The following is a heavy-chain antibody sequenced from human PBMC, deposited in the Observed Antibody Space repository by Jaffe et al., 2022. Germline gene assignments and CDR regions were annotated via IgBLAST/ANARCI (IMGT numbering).Heavy chain of an antibody. J-gene: IGHJ3*02. CDR1: GFTFDDYA. CDR2: ISWNSGSI. Sequence: EVQLVESGGGLVQPGRSLRLSCAASGFTFDDYAMHWVRQAPGKGLEWVSGISWNSGSIGYADSVKGRFTISRDNAKNSLYLQMNSLRAEDTALYYCAKDSSHGLKAFDIWGQGTMVTVSS. D-gene: IGHD2-2*01. V-gene: IGHV3-9*01. CDR3: AKDSSHGLKAFDI.